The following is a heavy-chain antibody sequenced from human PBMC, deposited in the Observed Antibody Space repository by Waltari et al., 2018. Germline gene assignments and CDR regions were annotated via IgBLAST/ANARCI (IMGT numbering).Heavy chain of an antibody. CDR1: GSTFTGYY. Sequence: QVQLVQSGAEVKKPGASVKVSCQASGSTFTGYYMPWVRQAPGQGLEWMGRINPNSGGTNYAQKFQGRVTMTRDTSISTAYMELSRLRSDDTAVYYCATSAAGILSFDYWGQGTLVTVSS. CDR3: ATSAAGILSFDY. V-gene: IGHV1-2*06. D-gene: IGHD6-13*01. CDR2: INPNSGGT. J-gene: IGHJ4*02.